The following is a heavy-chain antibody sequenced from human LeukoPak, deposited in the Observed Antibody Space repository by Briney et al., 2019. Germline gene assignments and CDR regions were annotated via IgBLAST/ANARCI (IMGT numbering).Heavy chain of an antibody. Sequence: GGSLTLSCAGSGFSFSHTWLNWVRQAPGKGLEYIGRIKSKTNGGEATEYAAAVTGRLFISRDDSASTLYLHLNSLKTEDTAVYYCATDRIVGASAFDVWGQGTMVTVSS. CDR3: ATDRIVGASAFDV. CDR2: IKSKTNGGEAT. D-gene: IGHD1-26*01. CDR1: GFSFSHTW. V-gene: IGHV3-15*01. J-gene: IGHJ3*01.